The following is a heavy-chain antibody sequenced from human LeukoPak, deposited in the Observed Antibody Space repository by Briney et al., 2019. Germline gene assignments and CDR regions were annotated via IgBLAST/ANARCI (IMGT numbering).Heavy chain of an antibody. D-gene: IGHD3-22*01. Sequence: ASVKVSCKASGYTFTSYDINWVRQATGQGLEWMGWMNPNSGNTGYAQKFQGRVTITRNTSISTAYMELSSLRSDDTAVYYCAREVYYYDSSGYNWFDPWGQGTLVTVSS. V-gene: IGHV1-8*03. CDR3: AREVYYYDSSGYNWFDP. CDR1: GYTFTSYD. J-gene: IGHJ5*02. CDR2: MNPNSGNT.